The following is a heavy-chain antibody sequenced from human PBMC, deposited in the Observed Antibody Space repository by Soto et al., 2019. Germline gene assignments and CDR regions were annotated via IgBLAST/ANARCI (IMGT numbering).Heavy chain of an antibody. CDR1: GGYISSEGDY. V-gene: IGHV4-31*03. CDR2: IYYSGST. Sequence: SETLSLTCTVSGGYISSEGDYWNWIRQHPGKGLEWIGYIYYSGSTYYNASLKSRVTISIDTSKNQFSLKMRSVTAADTAVYYCARDYYSGVDVWGQGTTVTVSS. J-gene: IGHJ6*02. CDR3: ARDYYSGVDV.